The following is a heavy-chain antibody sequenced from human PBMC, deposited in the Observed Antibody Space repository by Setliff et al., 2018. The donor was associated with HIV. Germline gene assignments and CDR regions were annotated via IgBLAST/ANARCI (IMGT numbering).Heavy chain of an antibody. Sequence: SVKVSCKASGYTFTSYGITWVRQAPGQGLEWMGGIIPIFGTPNYAQKFKGRLTITADESTSTVYMELSSLRSEDTAVYYCARDAGYSGSAWDSWGQGTLVTVSS. J-gene: IGHJ4*02. CDR3: ARDAGYSGSAWDS. D-gene: IGHD1-26*01. CDR2: IIPIFGTP. V-gene: IGHV1-69*13. CDR1: GYTFTSYG.